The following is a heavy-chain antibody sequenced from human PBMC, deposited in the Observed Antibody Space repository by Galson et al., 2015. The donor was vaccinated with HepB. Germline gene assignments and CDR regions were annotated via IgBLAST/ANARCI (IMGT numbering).Heavy chain of an antibody. CDR2: ISYDGSNK. CDR3: ARGRVIAVAGLPVDY. Sequence: SLRLSCAASGFTFSSYAMHWVRQAPGKGLEWVAVISYDGSNKYYADSVKGRFTISRDNSKNTLYLQMNSLRAEDTAVYYCARGRVIAVAGLPVDYWGQGTLVTVSS. J-gene: IGHJ4*02. D-gene: IGHD6-19*01. V-gene: IGHV3-30-3*01. CDR1: GFTFSSYA.